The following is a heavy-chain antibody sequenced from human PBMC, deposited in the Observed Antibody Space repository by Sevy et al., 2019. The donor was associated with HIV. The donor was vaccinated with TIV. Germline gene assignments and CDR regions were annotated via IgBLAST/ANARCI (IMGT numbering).Heavy chain of an antibody. J-gene: IGHJ3*02. CDR2: VYYTGGT. CDR1: GGSINSDH. Sequence: SETLSLTCTVSGGSINSDHWNWIRQPPGKGLEWIGYVYYTGGTNYNPSLKNRVTISLDRTKNQFSLKLTSVTDADTAVYYCARRNDFDIWGQGTMVTVS. CDR3: ARRNDFDI. V-gene: IGHV4-59*08.